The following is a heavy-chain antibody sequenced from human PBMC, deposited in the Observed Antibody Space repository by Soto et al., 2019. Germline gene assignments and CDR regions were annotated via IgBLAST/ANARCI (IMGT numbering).Heavy chain of an antibody. CDR3: ARAEISTGYYGPPNYYGMDV. V-gene: IGHV3-20*04. J-gene: IGHJ6*02. D-gene: IGHD3-9*01. CDR2: INWNGGST. CDR1: GFTFDDYG. Sequence: PGGCMRLSCAASGFTFDDYGMSWVRQAPGKGLEWVSGINWNGGSTGYADSVKGRFTISRDNAKNSLYLQMNSLRAEDTALYYCARAEISTGYYGPPNYYGMDVWGQGTTVTVSS.